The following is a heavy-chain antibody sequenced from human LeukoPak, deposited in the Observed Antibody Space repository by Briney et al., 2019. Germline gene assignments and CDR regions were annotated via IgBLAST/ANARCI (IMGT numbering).Heavy chain of an antibody. CDR1: GSTFSSYA. V-gene: IGHV3-23*01. D-gene: IGHD6-19*01. CDR3: ARDSGSSGWYQEDY. Sequence: GGSLRLSCAASGSTFSSYAMSWVRQAPGKGLEWVSAISGSGGTTYYAGSVKGRFTISRDNAKNSLYLQMNSLRAEDTAVYYCARDSGSSGWYQEDYWGQGTLVTVSS. J-gene: IGHJ4*02. CDR2: ISGSGGTT.